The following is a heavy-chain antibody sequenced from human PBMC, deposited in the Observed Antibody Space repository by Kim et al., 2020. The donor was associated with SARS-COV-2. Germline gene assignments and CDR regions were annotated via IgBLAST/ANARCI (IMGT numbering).Heavy chain of an antibody. Sequence: SETLSLTCAVYGGSFSGYYWSWIRQPPGKGLEWIGEINHSGSTNYNPSHKSRVTISVDTSKNQLSLKLSSVTAADTAVYYCARGRDSSSWFGGWRGWGQGALVTVSS. D-gene: IGHD6-13*01. CDR1: GGSFSGYY. CDR3: ARGRDSSSWFGGWRG. V-gene: IGHV4-34*01. CDR2: INHSGST. J-gene: IGHJ4*02.